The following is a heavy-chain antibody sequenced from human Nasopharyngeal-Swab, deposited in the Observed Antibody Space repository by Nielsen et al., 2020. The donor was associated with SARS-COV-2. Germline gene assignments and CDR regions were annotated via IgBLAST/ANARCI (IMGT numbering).Heavy chain of an antibody. J-gene: IGHJ4*02. CDR1: GYTFTSYA. Sequence: ASVKVSCKASGYTFTSYAMNWVRQAPGQGLEWMGWINTYTGNPTYARGFTGRFVFSLDTSVSTAYLQITSLKAEDTAVYYCARDHNWNAIDYWGQGTLVTVSS. D-gene: IGHD1-1*01. CDR3: ARDHNWNAIDY. CDR2: INTYTGNP. V-gene: IGHV7-4-1*02.